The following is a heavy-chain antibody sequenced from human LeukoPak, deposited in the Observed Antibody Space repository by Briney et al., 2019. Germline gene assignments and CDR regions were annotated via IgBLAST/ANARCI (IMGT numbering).Heavy chain of an antibody. J-gene: IGHJ3*01. CDR1: GLTVSTTS. Sequence: GGSLRLSCAASGLTVSTTSMTWVRQAPGKGLEWVSDIFDDGRIYYADSVKGRFTISRDHSQNKVNLQMDNLRAEDAAIYYCGSYRRAYDVWGQGTVVTVAS. V-gene: IGHV3-53*01. D-gene: IGHD1-26*01. CDR2: IFDDGRI. CDR3: GSYRRAYDV.